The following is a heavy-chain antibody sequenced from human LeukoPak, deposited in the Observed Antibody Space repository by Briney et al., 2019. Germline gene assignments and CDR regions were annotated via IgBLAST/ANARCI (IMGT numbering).Heavy chain of an antibody. V-gene: IGHV3-43*01. D-gene: IGHD6-13*01. CDR2: ISWDGGST. J-gene: IGHJ4*02. CDR1: GFTFDDYA. Sequence: GRSLRLSCAASGFTFDDYAMHWVRQAPGKGLEWVSLISWDGGSTYYADSVKGRFTISRDNSKNSLYLQMNSLRTEDTALYYCAKGGLGSWSTNLYYFDYWGQGTLVTVSS. CDR3: AKGGLGSWSTNLYYFDY.